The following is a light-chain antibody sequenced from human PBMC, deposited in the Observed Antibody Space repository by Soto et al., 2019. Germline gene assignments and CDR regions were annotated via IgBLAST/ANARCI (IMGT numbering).Light chain of an antibody. CDR2: GDT. CDR1: SPNIGGNT. V-gene: IGLV1-44*01. CDR3: ATWDDSLNGVV. J-gene: IGLJ2*01. Sequence: QSVLTQPPSASGTPGQRVTISCSGSSPNIGGNTVNWYQQVPGTAPKLLIHGDTLRPSGVPDRFSGSKSGTSASLAISGLQSEDEGEYYCATWDDSLNGVVFGGGTKLTVL.